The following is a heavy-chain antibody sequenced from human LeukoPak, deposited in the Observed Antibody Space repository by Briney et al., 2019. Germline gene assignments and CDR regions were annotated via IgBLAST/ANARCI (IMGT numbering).Heavy chain of an antibody. Sequence: ASVKVSCKASGYTFTSYDINWVRQATGQGLEWMGWMNPNSGNTGYAQKFQGRVTMTRNTSISTAYMELSSLRSEDTAVYYCARGQSYGSGRYYLYYYMDVWGKGTTVTVSS. CDR1: GYTFTSYD. CDR2: MNPNSGNT. J-gene: IGHJ6*03. V-gene: IGHV1-8*01. D-gene: IGHD3-10*01. CDR3: ARGQSYGSGRYYLYYYMDV.